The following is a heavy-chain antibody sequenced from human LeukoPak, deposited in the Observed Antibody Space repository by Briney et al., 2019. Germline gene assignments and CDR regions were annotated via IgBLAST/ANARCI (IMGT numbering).Heavy chain of an antibody. Sequence: SETLSLTCAVHGGSFSGSYWCWIRQPPGKGLEWIGEINHSGSPNYNPSIKSRVTISVDTTKNQFSLKLSSVTAADTAVYYCARLGYCSGGSCYSLSSWGQGTLVTVSS. CDR3: ARLGYCSGGSCYSLSS. D-gene: IGHD2-15*01. V-gene: IGHV4-34*01. CDR2: INHSGSP. J-gene: IGHJ5*02. CDR1: GGSFSGSY.